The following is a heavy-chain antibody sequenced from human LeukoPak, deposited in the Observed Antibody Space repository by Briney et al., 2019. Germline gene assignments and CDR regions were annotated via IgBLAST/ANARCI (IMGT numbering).Heavy chain of an antibody. D-gene: IGHD1-26*01. CDR1: GGSISSSSYY. V-gene: IGHV4-39*07. CDR3: ARGLIAGATDY. Sequence: SETLSLTCTVSGGSISSSSYYWSWIRQPPGTGLEWIGEINHSGSTNYNPSLKSRVTISVDTSKNQFSLKLSSVTAADTAVYYCARGLIAGATDYWGQGTLVTVSS. CDR2: INHSGST. J-gene: IGHJ4*02.